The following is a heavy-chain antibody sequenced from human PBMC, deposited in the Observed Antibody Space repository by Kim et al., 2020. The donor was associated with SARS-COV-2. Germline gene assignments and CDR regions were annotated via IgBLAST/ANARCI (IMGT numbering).Heavy chain of an antibody. D-gene: IGHD3-10*01. Sequence: GGSLRLSCAASGFTFSNFGMHWVRQAPGKGLEWVAVISYDGSNKYYADSVKGRFTISRDNSKNTLYLQMNSLRPEDTAVYYCAKDPFYGSGTYYPHFDH. V-gene: IGHV3-30*18. J-gene: IGHJ4*01. CDR2: ISYDGSNK. CDR1: GFTFSNFG. CDR3: AKDPFYGSGTYYPHFDH.